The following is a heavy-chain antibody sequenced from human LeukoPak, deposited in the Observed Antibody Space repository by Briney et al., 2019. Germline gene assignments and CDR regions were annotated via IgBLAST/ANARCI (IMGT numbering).Heavy chain of an antibody. J-gene: IGHJ4*02. CDR2: TYYRSKWYN. Sequence: SQTLSLTCSISGESVTSDSAGWNWIRQSPSRGLEWLGRTYYRSKWYNDYAVSVKSRITINPDTSKNQFSLQLNSVTPEDTAVYYCARVQGSGWYPGGFDYWGQGTLVTVSS. V-gene: IGHV6-1*01. D-gene: IGHD6-19*01. CDR1: GESVTSDSAG. CDR3: ARVQGSGWYPGGFDY.